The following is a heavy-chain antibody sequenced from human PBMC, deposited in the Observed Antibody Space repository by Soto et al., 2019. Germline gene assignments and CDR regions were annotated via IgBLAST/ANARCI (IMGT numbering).Heavy chain of an antibody. Sequence: SETLSLTCTFSVGSISISSYYWGWIRQPPGKGLEWIGSIYYSGSTYYNPSLKSRVTISVDTSKNQFSLKLSSVTAADTAVYYCARPGGRVLYGMDVWGQGTTVTVSS. V-gene: IGHV4-39*01. CDR2: IYYSGST. CDR3: ARPGGRVLYGMDV. J-gene: IGHJ6*01. D-gene: IGHD2-15*01. CDR1: VGSISISSYY.